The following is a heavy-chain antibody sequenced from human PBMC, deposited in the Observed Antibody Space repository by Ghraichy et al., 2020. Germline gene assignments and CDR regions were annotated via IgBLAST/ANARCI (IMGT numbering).Heavy chain of an antibody. J-gene: IGHJ6*02. D-gene: IGHD5-24*01. CDR2: IYSGGST. Sequence: GGSLRLSCAASGFTVSSNYMSWVRQAPGKGLEWVSVIYSGGSTYYADSVKGRFTIFRDNSKNTLYLQMNSLRAEDTAVYYCARLRLEMLYYYYGMDVWGQGTTVTVSS. CDR3: ARLRLEMLYYYYGMDV. CDR1: GFTVSSNY. V-gene: IGHV3-66*01.